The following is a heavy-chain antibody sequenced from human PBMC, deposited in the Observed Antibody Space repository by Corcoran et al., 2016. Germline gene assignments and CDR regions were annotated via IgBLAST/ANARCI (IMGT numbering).Heavy chain of an antibody. V-gene: IGHV3-33*01. Sequence: QVQLVESGGGVVQPGRTLRLSCAASGFTFSTYGMHWVRQTPGKGLEWVAVIWYDGSNKYYADSVKGRFTISRDNSRNTLYLQMNSLRAEDTAVYYWARGPLGIAVAFLDCWGQGTLVTVS. J-gene: IGHJ4*02. D-gene: IGHD6-19*01. CDR1: GFTFSTYG. CDR3: ARGPLGIAVAFLDC. CDR2: IWYDGSNK.